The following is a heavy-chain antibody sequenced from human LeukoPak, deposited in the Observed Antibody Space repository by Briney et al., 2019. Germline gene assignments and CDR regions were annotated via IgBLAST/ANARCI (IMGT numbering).Heavy chain of an antibody. J-gene: IGHJ4*02. Sequence: ASLKVSCNASGYTFTSYYMHWVRQAPGQGLEWMGIINPSGGSTSYAQKFQGRVTMTRDTSTSTVYMELSSLRSEDTAVYYCARDPPNDYGDYVYYFDYWGQGTLVTVSS. CDR2: INPSGGST. D-gene: IGHD4-17*01. CDR3: ARDPPNDYGDYVYYFDY. V-gene: IGHV1-46*01. CDR1: GYTFTSYY.